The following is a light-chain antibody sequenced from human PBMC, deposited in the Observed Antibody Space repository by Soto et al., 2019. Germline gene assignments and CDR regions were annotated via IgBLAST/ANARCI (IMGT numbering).Light chain of an antibody. CDR3: ETWASNTRV. J-gene: IGLJ3*02. CDR2: LEGSGSY. Sequence: QSVLTQSSSASASLGSSVKLTCTLSSGHSNYIIAWPQQQPGKAPRYLMKLEGSGSYNKGSGVPDRFSGSSSGADRYLTISNLQFEDEADYYCETWASNTRVFGGRTKLTVL. V-gene: IGLV4-60*02. CDR1: SGHSNYI.